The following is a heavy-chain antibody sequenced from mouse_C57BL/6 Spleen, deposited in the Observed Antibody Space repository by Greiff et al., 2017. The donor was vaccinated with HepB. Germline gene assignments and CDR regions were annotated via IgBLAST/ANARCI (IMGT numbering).Heavy chain of an antibody. CDR1: GYTFTSYW. CDR2: IDPSDSYT. D-gene: IGHD1-1*01. CDR3: ARKRVITTVVDYFDY. Sequence: QVQLQQSGAELVMPGASVKLSCKASGYTFTSYWMHWVKQRPGQGLEWIGEIDPSDSYTNYNQKFKGKSTLTVDKSSSTAYMQLSSLTSEDSAVYYCARKRVITTVVDYFDYWGQGTTLTVSS. V-gene: IGHV1-69*01. J-gene: IGHJ2*01.